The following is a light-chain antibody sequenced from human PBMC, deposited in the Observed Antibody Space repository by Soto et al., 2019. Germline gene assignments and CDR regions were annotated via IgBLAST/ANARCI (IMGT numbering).Light chain of an antibody. V-gene: IGLV2-8*01. CDR1: SSDVGGYNY. J-gene: IGLJ2*01. CDR2: EVT. Sequence: QSALTQPPSASGSPGQSVTISCTGTSSDVGGYNYVSWYQQHPGKAPKLMIYEVTKRPSGVPDRFSGSKSGNTASLTVSGLQAEDEADYYYSSYAGRNNLVFGGGTKLTVL. CDR3: SSYAGRNNLV.